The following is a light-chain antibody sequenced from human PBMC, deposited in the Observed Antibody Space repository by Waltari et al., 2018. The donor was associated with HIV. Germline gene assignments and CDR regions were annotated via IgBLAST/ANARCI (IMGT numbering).Light chain of an antibody. CDR1: SGHSNNI. Sequence: QPAVTQSSSASASLGSSVKLTCTLPSGHSNNIIQCHPQQPRKAPRFLMKLDGSGTYNKGSGVPDRFSGSSSVAARYLTISKLQSEDEADYYCETWDKNSRVFGGGTKLTVL. CDR3: ETWDKNSRV. J-gene: IGLJ2*01. V-gene: IGLV4-60*03. CDR2: LDGSGTY.